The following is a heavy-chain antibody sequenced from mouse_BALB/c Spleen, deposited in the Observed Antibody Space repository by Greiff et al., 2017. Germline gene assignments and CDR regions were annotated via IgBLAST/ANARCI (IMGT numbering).Heavy chain of an antibody. CDR2: IDPANGNT. CDR3: ARDGYYVFEAY. J-gene: IGHJ3*01. CDR1: GFNIKDTY. Sequence: EVQLVESGAELVKPGASVKLSCTASGFNIKDTYMHWVKQRPEQGLEWIGRIDPANGNTKYDPKFQGKATITADTSSNTAYLQLSSLTSEDTAVYYCARDGYYVFEAYWGQGTLVTVSA. D-gene: IGHD2-3*01. V-gene: IGHV14-3*02.